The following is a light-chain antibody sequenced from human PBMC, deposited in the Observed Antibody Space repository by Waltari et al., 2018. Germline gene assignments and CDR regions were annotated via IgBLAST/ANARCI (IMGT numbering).Light chain of an antibody. Sequence: QSVLTQPPSASGTPGQRVTISCSGSSSNIGRKYVSWYQQLPGTAPKLLIYKNNQRPSGVPDRFSGSMSGTSASLAISGLRSDDEADCYCAAWDDSRSVVFGGGTKLAVL. J-gene: IGLJ2*01. CDR1: SSNIGRKY. CDR2: KNN. CDR3: AAWDDSRSVV. V-gene: IGLV1-47*01.